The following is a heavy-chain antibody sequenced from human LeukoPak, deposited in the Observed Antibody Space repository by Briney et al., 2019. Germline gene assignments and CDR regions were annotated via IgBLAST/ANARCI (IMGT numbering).Heavy chain of an antibody. J-gene: IGHJ4*02. CDR2: IKQDGSEK. V-gene: IGHV3-7*01. D-gene: IGHD5-18*01. Sequence: GGSLRLSCAASGFTFNGFRMNWLRQAPGKGLEWVANIKQDGSEKYYVDSVKGRFTISRDNAKNSLFLQMNSLRAEDTAVYYCAREGDKAVITYAYWGQGTLVTVSS. CDR3: AREGDKAVITYAY. CDR1: GFTFNGFR.